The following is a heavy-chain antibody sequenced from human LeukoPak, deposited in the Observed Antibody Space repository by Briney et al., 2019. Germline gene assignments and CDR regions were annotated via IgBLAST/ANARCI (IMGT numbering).Heavy chain of an antibody. CDR2: IWYDGSNK. J-gene: IGHJ4*02. CDR1: GFTFSSYG. CDR3: ARDNGGFDY. Sequence: GGSLRLSCAASGFTFSSYGMHWVRQAPGKGLEGVAVIWYDGSNKYYADSVKGRFTISRDNSKNTLCLQMNSLRAEDTAVYYCARDNGGFDYWGQGTLVTVSS. V-gene: IGHV3-33*01. D-gene: IGHD3-10*01.